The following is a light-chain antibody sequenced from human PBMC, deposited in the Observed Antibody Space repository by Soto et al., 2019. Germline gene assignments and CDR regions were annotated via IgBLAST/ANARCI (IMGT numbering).Light chain of an antibody. CDR3: HQYGSSWT. CDR2: GIS. J-gene: IGKJ1*01. CDR1: QSVTNSY. Sequence: EVVLTQSPGTLSLFPGESATLXXRASQSVTNSYLAWFQQKPGQAPRXLIYGISNRASGIPDRFSGSGSGTDFTLTISRLEPEDFAVYYCHQYGSSWTFGQGTKVDIK. V-gene: IGKV3-20*01.